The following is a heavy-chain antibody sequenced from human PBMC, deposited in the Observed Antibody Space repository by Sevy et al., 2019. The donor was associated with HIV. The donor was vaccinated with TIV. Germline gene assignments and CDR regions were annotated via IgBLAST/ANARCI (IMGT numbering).Heavy chain of an antibody. CDR1: GFTFSSYG. V-gene: IGHV3-30*02. CDR2: IRYDGSNK. CDR3: AKDQLAYGGNPYNYGMDV. Sequence: GGSLRLSCAASGFTFSSYGMHWVRQAPGKGLEWVAFIRYDGSNKYYADALKGRFTISRDNSKNTLYLQMNGLRAEDTAVYYWAKDQLAYGGNPYNYGMDVWGQGTTVTVSS. D-gene: IGHD4-17*01. J-gene: IGHJ6*02.